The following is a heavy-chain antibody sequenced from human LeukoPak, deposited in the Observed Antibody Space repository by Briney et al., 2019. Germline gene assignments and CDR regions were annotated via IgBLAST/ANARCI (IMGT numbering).Heavy chain of an antibody. V-gene: IGHV3-23*01. CDR1: GFTFSSYA. CDR2: ISGSGGST. J-gene: IGHJ4*02. D-gene: IGHD1-1*01. Sequence: TGGSLRLSCAASGFTFSSYAMSWVRQAPGKGLEWVSAISGSGGSTYYADSVKGRLTISRDNSKNTLYLQMNSLRAEDTAAYHCAKNWNADYWGQGTLVTVSS. CDR3: AKNWNADY.